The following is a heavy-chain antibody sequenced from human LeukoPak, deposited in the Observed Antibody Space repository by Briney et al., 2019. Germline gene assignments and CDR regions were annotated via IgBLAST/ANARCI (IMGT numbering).Heavy chain of an antibody. D-gene: IGHD1-14*01. CDR3: ARGYFYGLDV. J-gene: IGHJ6*04. Sequence: GGSLRLSCGASGFTFSSYGMLWVRQAPGKGLDWVAFIRYDGNNKLYADSVKGRFTISRDNAKNSLSLQMNSLRAEDTAVYYCARGYFYGLDVWGKGTTVTVSS. CDR2: IRYDGNNK. V-gene: IGHV3-30*02. CDR1: GFTFSSYG.